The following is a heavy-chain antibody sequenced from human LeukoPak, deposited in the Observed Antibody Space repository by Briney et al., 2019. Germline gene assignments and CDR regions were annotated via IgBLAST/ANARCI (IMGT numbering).Heavy chain of an antibody. CDR3: ARVIKAGYYYGSGSYPPFLDY. D-gene: IGHD3-10*01. CDR1: GYTFTRYY. CDR2: INPNSGGT. V-gene: IGHV1-2*02. Sequence: ASVKVSCKASGYTFTRYYMHWVRQAPGQGLEWMGWINPNSGGTNYAQKFQGRVTMTRDTSISTAYMELSRLRSDDTAVYYCARVIKAGYYYGSGSYPPFLDYWGEGTLVTVSS. J-gene: IGHJ4*02.